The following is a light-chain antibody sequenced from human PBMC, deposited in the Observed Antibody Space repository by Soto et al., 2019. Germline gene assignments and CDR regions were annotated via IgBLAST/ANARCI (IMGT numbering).Light chain of an antibody. Sequence: QSVLTQPPSVSGAPGQRVTLSCTGNSSNLGAGYDVHWYQQLPGAAPKLVIFSDRNRPSGVPERYSGSKSGTSASLAITGLQAEDEADYYCQAYDYSLTASVFGGGTKLTVL. CDR2: SDR. CDR3: QAYDYSLTASV. J-gene: IGLJ3*02. CDR1: SSNLGAGYD. V-gene: IGLV1-40*01.